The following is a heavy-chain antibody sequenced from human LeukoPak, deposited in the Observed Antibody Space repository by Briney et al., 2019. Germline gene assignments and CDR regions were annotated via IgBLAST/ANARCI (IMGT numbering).Heavy chain of an antibody. V-gene: IGHV1-18*01. D-gene: IGHD6-19*01. J-gene: IGHJ4*02. CDR3: ARLQWLAHFDY. Sequence: ASVKVSFKASGYTFTSYGISWVRQAPGQGLEWMGWISAYNGNTNYAQKLQGRVTMTTDTSTSTAYMELGSLRSDDTAVYYCARLQWLAHFDYWGQGTLVTVSS. CDR1: GYTFTSYG. CDR2: ISAYNGNT.